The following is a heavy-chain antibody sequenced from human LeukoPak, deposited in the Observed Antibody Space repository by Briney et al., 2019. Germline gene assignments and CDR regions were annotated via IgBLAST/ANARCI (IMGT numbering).Heavy chain of an antibody. V-gene: IGHV3-7*01. CDR3: ARDRGVGAQSDAFDI. Sequence: GGSLRLSCAASGFTFSSYWMSWVRQAPGKGLEWVANIKQDGSEKYYVDSVKGRFTISRDNAKNSLYLQMNSLRAGDTAVYYCARDRGVGAQSDAFDIWGQGTMVTVSS. J-gene: IGHJ3*02. CDR1: GFTFSSYW. D-gene: IGHD1-26*01. CDR2: IKQDGSEK.